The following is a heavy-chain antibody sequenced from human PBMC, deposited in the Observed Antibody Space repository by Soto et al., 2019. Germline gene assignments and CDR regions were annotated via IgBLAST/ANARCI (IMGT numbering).Heavy chain of an antibody. V-gene: IGHV3-30*02. CDR2: IWYDGSNK. Sequence: PGGSLRLSCAASGFTFSSYGMHWVRQAPGKGLEWVAVIWYDGSNKYYADSVKGRFTISRDNSKNTLYLQMNSLRAEDTAVYYCAKEMITFGGVIVKSDAFDIWGQGTMVTVS. J-gene: IGHJ3*02. CDR1: GFTFSSYG. CDR3: AKEMITFGGVIVKSDAFDI. D-gene: IGHD3-16*02.